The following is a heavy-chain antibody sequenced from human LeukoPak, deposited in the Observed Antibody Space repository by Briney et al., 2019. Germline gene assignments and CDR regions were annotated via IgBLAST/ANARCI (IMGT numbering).Heavy chain of an antibody. V-gene: IGHV3-30*18. Sequence: GGSLRLSCAAPGFTFSSYGMHWVRHAPGKGLEWVAVISYDGSNKYYADSVKGRFTISRDNSKNTLYLQMNSLRAEDTVVYYCAKAYSSGWYYFDYWGQGTLVTVSS. CDR3: AKAYSSGWYYFDY. CDR2: ISYDGSNK. D-gene: IGHD6-19*01. CDR1: GFTFSSYG. J-gene: IGHJ4*02.